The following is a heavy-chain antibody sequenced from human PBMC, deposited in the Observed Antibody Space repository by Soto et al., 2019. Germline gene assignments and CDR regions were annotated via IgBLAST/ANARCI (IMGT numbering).Heavy chain of an antibody. CDR1: GGSISSGDYY. D-gene: IGHD3-22*01. CDR2: IYYSGST. V-gene: IGHV4-30-4*01. Sequence: QVQLQESGPGLVKPSQTLSLTCTVSGGSISSGDYYWSWIRQPPGKGLEWIGYIYYSGSTYYNPSLKSRVTISVDTSKNQFSLKLSSVTAADTAVYYCARGGIDYDSSGYYYPYYFDYWGREPWSPSPQ. J-gene: IGHJ4*02. CDR3: ARGGIDYDSSGYYYPYYFDY.